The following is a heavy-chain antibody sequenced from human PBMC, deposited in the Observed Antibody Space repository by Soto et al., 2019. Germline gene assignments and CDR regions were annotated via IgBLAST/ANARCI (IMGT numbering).Heavy chain of an antibody. Sequence: SETLSLTCAVSGYSISSGYYWGWIRQPPEKGLEYIGYIYYSGSTNYNPSLNSRVTISVDTPKNQFSLKLSSATAADTALYYCASANAGAFNIWGQGTMVTVSS. V-gene: IGHV4-61*01. CDR3: ASANAGAFNI. CDR2: IYYSGST. J-gene: IGHJ3*02. CDR1: GYSISSGYY.